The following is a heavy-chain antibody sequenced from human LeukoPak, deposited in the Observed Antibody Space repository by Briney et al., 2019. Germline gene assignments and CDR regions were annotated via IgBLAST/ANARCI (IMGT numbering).Heavy chain of an antibody. V-gene: IGHV1-18*01. J-gene: IGHJ4*02. D-gene: IGHD3-10*01. CDR3: ARGLLWFGELSPGGY. CDR1: GYTFTSYG. Sequence: GASVKVSCKASGYTFTSYGISWVRQAPGQGLEWMGWISAYNGNTNYAQKLQGRVTMTTDTSTSTAYMELRSLGSDDTAVYYCARGLLWFGELSPGGYWGQGTLVTVSS. CDR2: ISAYNGNT.